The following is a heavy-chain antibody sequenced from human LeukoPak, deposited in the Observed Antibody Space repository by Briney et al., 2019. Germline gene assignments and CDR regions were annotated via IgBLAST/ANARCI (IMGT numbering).Heavy chain of an antibody. J-gene: IGHJ6*03. CDR1: GGTFSSYA. CDR3: ARHPGGYSIHYYYYYMDV. V-gene: IGHV1-69*01. Sequence: SVKVSCKASGGTFSSYAISWVRQAPGQGLEWMGGIIPIFGTANYAQKFQGRVTITADESTSTAYMELSSLRSEDTAVYYCARHPGGYSIHYYYYYMDVWGKGTTVTVSS. CDR2: IIPIFGTA. D-gene: IGHD4-11*01.